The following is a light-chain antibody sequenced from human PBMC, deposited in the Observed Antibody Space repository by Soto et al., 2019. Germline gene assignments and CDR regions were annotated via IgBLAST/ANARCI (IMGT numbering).Light chain of an antibody. V-gene: IGKV3-11*01. CDR3: EQRSNWPHT. J-gene: IGKJ2*01. CDR1: PSVSSY. Sequence: EIVSTQSPPTLSLSPGERATLSCRASPSVSSYLAWYQQKPGQAPRLLIYDASKRATGIPARFSGSGSWTDFTLTISSLEPEDGAVYYCEQRSNWPHTVGRETKLEIK. CDR2: DAS.